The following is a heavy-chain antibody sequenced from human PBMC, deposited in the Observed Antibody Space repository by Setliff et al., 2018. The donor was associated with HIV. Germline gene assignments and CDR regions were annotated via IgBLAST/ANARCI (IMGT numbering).Heavy chain of an antibody. D-gene: IGHD3-3*01. CDR1: GGSISNYY. V-gene: IGHV4-4*08. CDR2: IYVGGSV. Sequence: SETLSLTCTVSGGSISNYYWTWIRQPPGKGLELIGHIYVGGSVIYNPSLASRVTISMVPSKNQFSLDLSSVTAADTAKYYCARAKTIGVSAVFFDPWGQGRPVTVSS. J-gene: IGHJ5*02. CDR3: ARAKTIGVSAVFFDP.